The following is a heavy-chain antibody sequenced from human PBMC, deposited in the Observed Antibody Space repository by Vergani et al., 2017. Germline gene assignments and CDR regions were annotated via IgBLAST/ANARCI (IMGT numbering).Heavy chain of an antibody. D-gene: IGHD6-6*01. V-gene: IGHV3-21*01. CDR2: ISSSGNYI. J-gene: IGHJ4*02. CDR3: ARGDSSSSEGDYFDY. Sequence: EVQLVESGGGLVKPGGSLRLSCVASGFTFTTYGMGWVRQAPGKGLEWVSSISSSGNYIYYTDSMKGRFTISRDNAKSSLSLQMNSLRAEDTAVYYCARGDSSSSEGDYFDYLGQGTLVTVSS. CDR1: GFTFTTYG.